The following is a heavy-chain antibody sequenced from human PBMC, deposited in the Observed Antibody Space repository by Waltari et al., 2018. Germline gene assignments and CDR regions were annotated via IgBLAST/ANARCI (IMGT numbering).Heavy chain of an antibody. CDR3: ARGPAAITNWFDP. J-gene: IGHJ5*02. D-gene: IGHD2-2*01. V-gene: IGHV4-59*01. CDR2: IYNNGRT. Sequence: QVQLQESGPGLVKPSETLSLTCTVSGGSMSPYHWSWLRQPPGKGLEWIGEIYNNGRTNYNPSLKSRVTISVDTSKNQFSLHLSSVTAADTAVYFCARGPAAITNWFDPWGQGTLVTVSS. CDR1: GGSMSPYH.